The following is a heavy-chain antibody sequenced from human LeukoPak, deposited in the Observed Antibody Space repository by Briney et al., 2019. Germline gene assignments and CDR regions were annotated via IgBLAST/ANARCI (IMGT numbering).Heavy chain of an antibody. J-gene: IGHJ3*02. Sequence: GGSLRLSCAASGFTFSSYWMHWVRQAPGEGLVWVSRINFDGSSTSYADSVKGRFSISRDNAKNTLYLQMNSLRAEDTAVYYCARHFSQPYYYDSSGPDDAFDIWGQGTMVTVSS. V-gene: IGHV3-74*01. CDR1: GFTFSSYW. D-gene: IGHD3-22*01. CDR3: ARHFSQPYYYDSSGPDDAFDI. CDR2: INFDGSST.